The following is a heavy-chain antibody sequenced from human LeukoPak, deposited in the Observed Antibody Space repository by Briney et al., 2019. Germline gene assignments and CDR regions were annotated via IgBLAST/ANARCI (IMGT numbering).Heavy chain of an antibody. D-gene: IGHD5-24*01. Sequence: SVKVSCKASGGTFSSYAISWVRQAPGQGLEWMGRIIPIFGIANYAQKFQGRVTITADKSTSTACMELSSLRSEDTAVYYCARGDGYGYYFDYWGQGTLVTVSS. J-gene: IGHJ4*02. CDR3: ARGDGYGYYFDY. CDR1: GGTFSSYA. CDR2: IIPIFGIA. V-gene: IGHV1-69*04.